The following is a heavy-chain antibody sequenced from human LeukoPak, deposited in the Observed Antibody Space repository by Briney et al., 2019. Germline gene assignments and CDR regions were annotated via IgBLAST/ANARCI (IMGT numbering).Heavy chain of an antibody. V-gene: IGHV1-69*13. Sequence: SVKVSCKASGGTFSNYAISWVRQAPGQGLEWMGGIIPMFGTANYAQKFQGRLTIIADDSTSTAYMELSSLRSEDTAVYYCARRFGDFWSGFDYWGQGTLVAVSS. D-gene: IGHD3-3*01. CDR1: GGTFSNYA. CDR3: ARRFGDFWSGFDY. CDR2: IIPMFGTA. J-gene: IGHJ4*02.